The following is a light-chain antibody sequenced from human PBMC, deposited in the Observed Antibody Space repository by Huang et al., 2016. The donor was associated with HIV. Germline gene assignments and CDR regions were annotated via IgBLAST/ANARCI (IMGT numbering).Light chain of an antibody. Sequence: EIVLTQSPATLSLSPGERATLSCRASQSVSSSLAWYQQKPGQAPSLLIYDASNRATGIPARFSGSGSGTDFTLTISSLEPEDCAVYYCQQRSNWPLTFGGGTKVDIK. V-gene: IGKV3-11*01. CDR1: QSVSSS. CDR3: QQRSNWPLT. CDR2: DAS. J-gene: IGKJ4*01.